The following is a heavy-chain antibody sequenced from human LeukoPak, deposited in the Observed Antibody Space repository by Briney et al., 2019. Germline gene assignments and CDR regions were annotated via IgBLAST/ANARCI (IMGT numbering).Heavy chain of an antibody. CDR1: GGSISSYY. CDR3: ARQGRDGYNSPFDY. CDR2: IYYSGST. J-gene: IGHJ4*02. D-gene: IGHD5-12*01. V-gene: IGHV4-59*08. Sequence: PSETLSLTCTVSGGSISSYYWSWIRQPPGKGLEWIGYIYYSGSTNYNPSLKSRVTISVDTSKNQFSLKLSSVTAAGTAVYYCARQGRDGYNSPFDYWGQGTLVTVSS.